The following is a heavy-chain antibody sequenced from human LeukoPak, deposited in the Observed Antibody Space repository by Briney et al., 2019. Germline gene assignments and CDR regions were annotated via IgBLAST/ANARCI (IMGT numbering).Heavy chain of an antibody. V-gene: IGHV3-21*01. CDR3: ARGDLGATGAFDI. CDR2: ISSSSSYI. Sequence: GGSLRLPCAASGFTFSSYSMNWVRQAPGKGLEWVSSISSSSSYIYYADSVKGRFTISRDNAKNSLYLQMNSLRAEDTAVYYCARGDLGATGAFDIWGQGTMVTVSS. J-gene: IGHJ3*02. CDR1: GFTFSSYS. D-gene: IGHD1-26*01.